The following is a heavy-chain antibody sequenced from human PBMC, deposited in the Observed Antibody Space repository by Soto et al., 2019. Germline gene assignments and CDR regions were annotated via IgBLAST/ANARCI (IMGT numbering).Heavy chain of an antibody. V-gene: IGHV4-59*08. CDR1: GGSVSSYY. CDR3: ARAKAPLYSSSWYWFDP. D-gene: IGHD6-13*01. CDR2: IYYSGST. J-gene: IGHJ5*02. Sequence: SETLSLTCTVSGGSVSSYYWSWIRQPPGKGLEWIGYIYYSGSTNYNPSLKSRVTISVDTSKNQFSLKLSSVTAADTAVYYCARAKAPLYSSSWYWFDPWGQGTLVTVS.